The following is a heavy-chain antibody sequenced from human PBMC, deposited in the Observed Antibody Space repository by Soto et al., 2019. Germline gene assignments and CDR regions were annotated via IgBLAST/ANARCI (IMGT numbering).Heavy chain of an antibody. D-gene: IGHD6-6*01. CDR2: TYYRSKWYN. CDR1: VDSVSSNSAA. J-gene: IGHJ4*02. Sequence: SQTLSLTCAISVDSVSSNSAAWNWIRQSPSRGLEWLGRTYYRSKWYNDYAVSVKSRITINPDTSKNQFSLQLNSVTPEDTAVYYCARGSPFSSSPHFDYWGQGTLVTVSS. V-gene: IGHV6-1*01. CDR3: ARGSPFSSSPHFDY.